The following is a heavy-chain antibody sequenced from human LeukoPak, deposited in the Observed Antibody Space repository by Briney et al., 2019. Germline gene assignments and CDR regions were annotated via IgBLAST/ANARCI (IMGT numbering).Heavy chain of an antibody. V-gene: IGHV5-51*01. D-gene: IGHD1-14*01. J-gene: IGHJ2*01. CDR2: IYPGDSDT. Sequence: GESLNFPGQGLDSRSTGFSFSGAGQMPGKGLEWMGIIYPGDSDTRYSPSFQGQVTISAAKTISTAYLQWSSLEVSYSAIYYCARRNRDTAISLDLWGRGTVVTVSS. CDR1: DSRSTGFS. CDR3: ARRNRDTAISLDL.